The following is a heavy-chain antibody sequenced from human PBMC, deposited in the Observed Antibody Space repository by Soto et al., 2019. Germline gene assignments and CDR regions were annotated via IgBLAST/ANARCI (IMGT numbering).Heavy chain of an antibody. D-gene: IGHD6-13*01. CDR3: ASNPENTAAAGPYYYYYDMDV. CDR1: GYTFTSYD. CDR2: MNPNSGNT. Sequence: GASVKVSCKASGYTFTSYDINWVRQATGQGLEWMGWMNPNSGNTGYAQKFQGRVTMTRNTSISTAYMELSSLRSEDTAVYYCASNPENTAAAGPYYYYYDMDVWGQGTTVTVSS. V-gene: IGHV1-8*01. J-gene: IGHJ6*02.